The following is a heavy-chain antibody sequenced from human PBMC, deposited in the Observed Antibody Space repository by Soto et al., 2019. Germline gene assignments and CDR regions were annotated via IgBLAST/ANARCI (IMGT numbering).Heavy chain of an antibody. CDR3: ARDYKWENNWFDP. D-gene: IGHD1-26*01. J-gene: IGHJ5*02. Sequence: SETLSLTCTVSGGSISSSSYYWGWIRQPPGKGLEWIGSIYYSGSTYYNPSLKSRVTISVDTSKNQFSLKLSSVTAADTAVYYCARDYKWENNWFDPWGQGTLVTVS. CDR1: GGSISSSSYY. CDR2: IYYSGST. V-gene: IGHV4-39*02.